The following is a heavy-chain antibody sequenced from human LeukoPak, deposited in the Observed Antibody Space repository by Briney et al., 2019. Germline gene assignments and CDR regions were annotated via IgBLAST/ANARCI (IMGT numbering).Heavy chain of an antibody. CDR2: IYHSQST. CDR1: GYSISSGYH. Sequence: SETLCLTCTVSGYSISSGYHWGWIRQPPGRGLEWIGSIYHSQSTYYNPSLESRVTISVDTSKYQFSLRLTSVTAADTAVYYCARILIIPDDLHKYYYYGIDVWGQGTTVAVSS. D-gene: IGHD2-2*01. J-gene: IGHJ6*02. CDR3: ARILIIPDDLHKYYYYGIDV. V-gene: IGHV4-38-2*02.